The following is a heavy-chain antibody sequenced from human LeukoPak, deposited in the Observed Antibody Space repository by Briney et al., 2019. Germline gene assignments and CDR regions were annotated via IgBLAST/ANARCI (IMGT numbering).Heavy chain of an antibody. CDR1: GFTFSSYV. D-gene: IGHD3-22*01. Sequence: PGGSRRLSCAASGFTFSSYVMSWVRQAPGKGLEWVSTITGSGGSTYYADSVKGRFTISRDNSKNTLYLQMNSLRAEDTAVYYCARPNSSGWYFDYWGQGTLVTVSS. J-gene: IGHJ4*02. V-gene: IGHV3-23*01. CDR2: ITGSGGST. CDR3: ARPNSSGWYFDY.